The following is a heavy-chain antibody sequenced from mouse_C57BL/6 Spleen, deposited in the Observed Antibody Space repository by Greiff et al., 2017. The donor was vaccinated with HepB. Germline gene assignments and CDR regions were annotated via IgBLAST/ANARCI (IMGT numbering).Heavy chain of an antibody. CDR3: TRDRSTGTRTMDY. Sequence: EVMLVESGEGLVKPGGSLKLSCAASGFTFSSYAMSWVRQTPEKRLEWVAYISSGGDYIYYADTVKGRFTISRDNARNTLYLQMSSLKSEDTAMYYCTRDRSTGTRTMDYWGQGTSVTVSS. D-gene: IGHD5-1*01. CDR1: GFTFSSYA. CDR2: ISSGGDYI. V-gene: IGHV5-9-1*02. J-gene: IGHJ4*01.